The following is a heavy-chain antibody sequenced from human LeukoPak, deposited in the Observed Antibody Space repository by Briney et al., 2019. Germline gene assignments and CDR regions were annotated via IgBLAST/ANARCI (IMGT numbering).Heavy chain of an antibody. CDR2: INHSGST. CDR1: GGSFSGYY. CDR3: AGGKIAFYGSGTSDWFDP. Sequence: PSETLSLTCAVYGGSFSGYYWSWIRQPPGKGLEWIGEINHSGSTNYNPSLKSRVTISVDTSKNQFSLKLSSVTAADTAVYYCAGGKIAFYGSGTSDWFDPWGQGTLVTVSS. D-gene: IGHD3-10*01. J-gene: IGHJ5*02. V-gene: IGHV4-34*01.